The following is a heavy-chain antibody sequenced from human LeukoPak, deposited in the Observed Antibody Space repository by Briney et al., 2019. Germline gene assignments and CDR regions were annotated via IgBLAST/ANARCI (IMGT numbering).Heavy chain of an antibody. CDR3: ARHLTAAGTTDN. D-gene: IGHD6-13*01. Sequence: SETLSLTCAVYGGSFSGYYWSWIRQPPGKGLEWIGEINHSGSTNYNPSLKSRVTISVDPSKNQFSLKLTSVTAADTAVYYCARHLTAAGTTDNWGQGPLVTVSS. V-gene: IGHV4-34*01. CDR1: GGSFSGYY. CDR2: INHSGST. J-gene: IGHJ4*02.